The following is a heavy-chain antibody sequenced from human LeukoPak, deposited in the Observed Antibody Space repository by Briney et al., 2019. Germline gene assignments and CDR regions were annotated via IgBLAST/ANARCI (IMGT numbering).Heavy chain of an antibody. J-gene: IGHJ3*02. CDR3: ARERGIPDAFDI. V-gene: IGHV3-48*01. CDR1: GFTSITYA. CDR2: ISSSSSTI. D-gene: IGHD2-21*01. Sequence: GGSLRLSCAASGFTSITYAMSWVRQAPGKGLEWVSYISSSSSTIYYADSVKGRFTISRDNAKNSLYLQMNSLRAEDTAVYYCARERGIPDAFDIWGQGTMVTVSS.